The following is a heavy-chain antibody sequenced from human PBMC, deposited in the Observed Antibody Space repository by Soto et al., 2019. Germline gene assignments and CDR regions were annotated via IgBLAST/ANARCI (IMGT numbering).Heavy chain of an antibody. D-gene: IGHD2-21*01. Sequence: QITLKESGPTLVKPTQTLTLTCTFSGFSLSTSGEGVGWIRQSPGKALEWLALVYWNDDKRYNPSLISRLSITKDTPKHQVVLTMTNMDPVDTATYFCAHDNSGWRWLPDVWGQGTTVTVSS. J-gene: IGHJ6*02. CDR1: GFSLSTSGEG. CDR2: VYWNDDK. V-gene: IGHV2-5*01. CDR3: AHDNSGWRWLPDV.